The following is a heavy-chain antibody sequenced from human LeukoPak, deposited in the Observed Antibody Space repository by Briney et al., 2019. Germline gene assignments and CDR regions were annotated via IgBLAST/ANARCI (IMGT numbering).Heavy chain of an antibody. Sequence: SQTLSLNCTVSGGPISCGGYYWSWIRQPPGKGLEWIGYIYHSGSTYYNPSLKSRVTISVDRSKNQFSLKLSSVTAADTAVYYCARILGYCSSTSCDVDYWGQGTLVTVSS. V-gene: IGHV4-30-2*01. J-gene: IGHJ4*02. CDR2: IYHSGST. CDR1: GGPISCGGYY. CDR3: ARILGYCSSTSCDVDY. D-gene: IGHD2-2*01.